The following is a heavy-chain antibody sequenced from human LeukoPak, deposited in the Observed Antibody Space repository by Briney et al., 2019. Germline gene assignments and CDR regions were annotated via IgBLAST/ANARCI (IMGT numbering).Heavy chain of an antibody. Sequence: ASVEVSCKASGYTFTGYYMHWVRQAPGQGLEWMGWINPNSGGTNYAQKFQGRVTMTRDTSIGTAYMELSRLRSDDTAVYYCARDADNPSGIAAAGQIDYWGQGTLVTVSS. CDR2: INPNSGGT. D-gene: IGHD6-13*01. J-gene: IGHJ4*02. CDR3: ARDADNPSGIAAAGQIDY. V-gene: IGHV1-2*02. CDR1: GYTFTGYY.